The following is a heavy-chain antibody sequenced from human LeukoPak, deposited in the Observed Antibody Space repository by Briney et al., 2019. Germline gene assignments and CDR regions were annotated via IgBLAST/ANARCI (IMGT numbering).Heavy chain of an antibody. CDR2: IYHSGST. V-gene: IGHV4-38-2*02. D-gene: IGHD4-17*01. CDR1: GYSISSGYY. J-gene: IGHJ4*02. CDR3: ARSYGDYADY. Sequence: SETLSLTCTVSGYSISSGYYWGWIRQPPGKGLEWIGSIYHSGSTYYNPSLKSRVTISVDTSKNQFSLKLSSVTAADTAVYYCARSYGDYADYWGQGTLVTVSS.